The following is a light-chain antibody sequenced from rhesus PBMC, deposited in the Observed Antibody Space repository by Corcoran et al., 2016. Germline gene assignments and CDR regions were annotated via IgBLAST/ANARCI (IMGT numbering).Light chain of an antibody. CDR3: LQHRNRPWT. CDR1: QSVGSN. V-gene: IGKV3-24*01. J-gene: IGKJ1*01. Sequence: EIVMTQSPATLSLSPRERTTLSCRTSQSVGSNLAWYQQKPRQFPRRLIYGAPIRATGIPDILMGSGSGTAFILTISSLEPEDVADYYCLQHRNRPWTFGQGTKVEIK. CDR2: GAP.